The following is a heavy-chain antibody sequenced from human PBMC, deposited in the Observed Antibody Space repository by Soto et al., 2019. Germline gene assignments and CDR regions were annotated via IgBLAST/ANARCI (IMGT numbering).Heavy chain of an antibody. J-gene: IGHJ3*02. D-gene: IGHD1-26*01. CDR3: TTDPLGALDAFDI. CDR2: IKSKTDGGTT. Sequence: PGGSLRLSCAASGSTFSNAWMSWGRQAPGQGLEWVGRIKSKTDGGTTDYAAPVKGRFTISRDDSKNTLYLQMNSLKTEDTAVYYCTTDPLGALDAFDIWGQGTMVTVSS. CDR1: GSTFSNAW. V-gene: IGHV3-15*01.